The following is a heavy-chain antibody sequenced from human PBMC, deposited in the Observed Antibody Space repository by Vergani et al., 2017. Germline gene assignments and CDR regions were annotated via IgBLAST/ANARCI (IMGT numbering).Heavy chain of an antibody. D-gene: IGHD4-11*01. CDR2: VDHTGRP. CDR3: AGVNTEXNGHLFNYYYMDV. CDR1: GGSFTSYH. Sequence: QVQLQQWGGGLLKPSETLCLTCVVNGGSFTSYHWTWIRQSPGAGLEWVGDVDHTGRPDYNPSLKCRLTISVDKSRNQFSRTLNSVTDTDTAIYFCAGVNTEXNGHLFNYYYMDVWGQGTAVTVS. V-gene: IGHV4-34*01. J-gene: IGHJ6*03.